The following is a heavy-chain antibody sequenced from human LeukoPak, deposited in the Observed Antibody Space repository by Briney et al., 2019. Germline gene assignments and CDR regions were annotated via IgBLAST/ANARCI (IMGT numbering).Heavy chain of an antibody. CDR3: ARDPYRTETSGSPPYGYWYGDDGNY. V-gene: IGHV3-23*01. CDR2: ISGSGGST. Sequence: GRSLRLSCAASGFTFSNYAMSWVRQAPGKGLEWVSGISGSGGSTYYVDSVKGRFTISRDNSKNTLYLQMNSLRAEDTAVYYCARDPYRTETSGSPPYGYWYGDDGNYWGQGTLVTVSS. CDR1: GFTFSNYA. D-gene: IGHD4-17*01. J-gene: IGHJ4*02.